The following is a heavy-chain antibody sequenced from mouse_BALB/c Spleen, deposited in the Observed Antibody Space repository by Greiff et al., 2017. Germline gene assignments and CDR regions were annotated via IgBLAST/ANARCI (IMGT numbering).Heavy chain of an antibody. V-gene: IGHV1-7*01. CDR1: GYTFTSYW. D-gene: IGHD1-1*01. Sequence: QVQLQQSGAELAKPGASVKMSCKASGYTFTSYWMHWVKQRPGQGLEWIGYINPSTGYTEYNQKFKDKATLTADKSSSTAYMQLSSLTSEDSAVYYCARGPLRYRAMDDWGQGTSVTVSS. CDR2: INPSTGYT. J-gene: IGHJ4*01. CDR3: ARGPLRYRAMDD.